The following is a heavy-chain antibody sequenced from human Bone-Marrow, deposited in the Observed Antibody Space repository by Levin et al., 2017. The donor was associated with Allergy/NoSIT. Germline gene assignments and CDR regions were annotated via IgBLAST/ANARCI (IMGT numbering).Heavy chain of an antibody. J-gene: IGHJ6*02. CDR2: VSAYSGNT. CDR3: ARGHFPYYYYGMDV. V-gene: IGHV1-18*01. Sequence: TWVRPAPGQGLEWMGWVSAYSGNTNYALNLQDRVTMTTDTATNTAYMELTSLRADDTAIYYCARGHFPYYYYGMDVWGQATTAVASS.